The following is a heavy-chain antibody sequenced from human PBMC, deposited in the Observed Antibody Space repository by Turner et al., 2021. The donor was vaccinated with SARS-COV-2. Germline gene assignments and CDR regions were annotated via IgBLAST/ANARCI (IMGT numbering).Heavy chain of an antibody. V-gene: IGHV4-39*01. CDR3: ARLMDTAMDYYGMDV. J-gene: IGHJ6*02. D-gene: IGHD5-18*01. CDR1: AGSISSSTYY. Sequence: QLQLQESGPGLVKPSATLSLTCTVSAGSISSSTYYWGWIRQPPGKGLEWIGNIYYSGSTYYNPSLKRRVTISVDTSKNQFSLKLSSVTAADTAVYYCARLMDTAMDYYGMDVWGQGTTVTVSS. CDR2: IYYSGST.